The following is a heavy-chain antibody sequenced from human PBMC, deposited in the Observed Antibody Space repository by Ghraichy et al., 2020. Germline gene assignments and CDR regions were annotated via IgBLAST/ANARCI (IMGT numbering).Heavy chain of an antibody. CDR2: ISGSGGST. V-gene: IGHV3-23*01. J-gene: IGHJ6*02. Sequence: GGSLRLSCAASGFTFSSYAMSWVRQAPGKGLEWVSAISGSGGSTYYADSVKGRFTISRDNSKNTLYLQMNSLRAEDTAVYYCAKPVYRITMVRGSVYYGMDVWGQGTTVTVSS. CDR1: GFTFSSYA. D-gene: IGHD3-10*01. CDR3: AKPVYRITMVRGSVYYGMDV.